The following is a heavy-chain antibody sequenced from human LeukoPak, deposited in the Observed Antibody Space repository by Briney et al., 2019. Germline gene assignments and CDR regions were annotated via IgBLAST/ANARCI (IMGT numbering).Heavy chain of an antibody. CDR2: ISGSGGST. J-gene: IGHJ4*02. Sequence: GGSLRLSCAASGFTFSSYAMSWVRQAPGKGLEWVSAISGSGGSTYYADSVKGRFTISRDNSKNTLYLQMNSLRAEDTAVYYCAVSGYYGYYFDYWGQGTLVTVSS. D-gene: IGHD3-22*01. CDR1: GFTFSSYA. CDR3: AVSGYYGYYFDY. V-gene: IGHV3-23*01.